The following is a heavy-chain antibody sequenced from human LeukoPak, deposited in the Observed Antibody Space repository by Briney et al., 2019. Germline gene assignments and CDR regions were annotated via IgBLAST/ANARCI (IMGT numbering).Heavy chain of an antibody. V-gene: IGHV3-21*01. CDR3: ARDVGASAPDAFDI. CDR2: ISSSSNYV. D-gene: IGHD1-26*01. J-gene: IGHJ3*02. Sequence: GGSLRLSCAASGFTFSTYNMNWVRQAPGKGLEWVSSISSSSNYVYYADSVKGRFTISRDNAKNSLYLQMNSLRAEDTDVYYCARDVGASAPDAFDIWGQGTMVTVSS. CDR1: GFTFSTYN.